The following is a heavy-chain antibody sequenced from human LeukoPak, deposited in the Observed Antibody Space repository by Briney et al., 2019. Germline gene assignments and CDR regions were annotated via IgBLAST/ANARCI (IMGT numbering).Heavy chain of an antibody. Sequence: SQTLSLTCAVSGGSISSGGYSWSWIRQPPGKGLEWIGYIYYSGSTYYNPSLKSRVTISVDTSKNQFSLKLSSVTAADTAVYYCARESRVPYGDYGYWGQGTLVTVSS. CDR2: IYYSGST. D-gene: IGHD4-17*01. CDR3: ARESRVPYGDYGY. J-gene: IGHJ4*02. CDR1: GGSISSGGYS. V-gene: IGHV4-30-2*05.